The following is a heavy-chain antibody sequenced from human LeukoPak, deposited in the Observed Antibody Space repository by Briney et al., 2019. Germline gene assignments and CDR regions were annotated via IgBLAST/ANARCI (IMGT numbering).Heavy chain of an antibody. CDR1: GGSIRNDY. Sequence: SETLSLTCTVSGGSIRNDYWSWIRQPPGKGLEWIGYINYSGSTNYSPSLKSRVTISVDTSKNQFSLELSSVTAADTAVYYCASTHDGSDYYYAYWGQGTLVTVSS. CDR3: ASTHDGSDYYYAY. V-gene: IGHV4-59*01. D-gene: IGHD3-22*01. J-gene: IGHJ4*02. CDR2: INYSGST.